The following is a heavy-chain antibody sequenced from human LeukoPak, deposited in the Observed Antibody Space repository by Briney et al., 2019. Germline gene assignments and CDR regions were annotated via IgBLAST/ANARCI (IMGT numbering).Heavy chain of an antibody. J-gene: IGHJ6*02. V-gene: IGHV3-33*01. CDR1: GYSFTSYW. CDR3: AREAPDDYGREVVTTDYYYGMDV. Sequence: RLGESLKISCKGSGYSFTSYWIGWVRQAPGKGLEWVAVIWYDGSNKYYADSVKGRFTISRDNSKNTLYLQMNSLRAEDTAVYYCAREAPDDYGREVVTTDYYYGMDVWGQGTTVTVSS. CDR2: IWYDGSNK. D-gene: IGHD2-21*02.